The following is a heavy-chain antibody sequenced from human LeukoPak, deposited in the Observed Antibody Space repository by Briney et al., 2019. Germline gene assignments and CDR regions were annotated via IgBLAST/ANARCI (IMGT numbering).Heavy chain of an antibody. Sequence: PGRSLRLSCTASGFTFGDYAMSWVRQAPGKGLEWVSGINWNGGSTGYADSVKGRFTISRDNAKNSLYLQMNSLRAEDTALYYCARALYSSSLDYWGQGTLVTVSS. J-gene: IGHJ4*02. V-gene: IGHV3-20*04. CDR2: INWNGGST. CDR1: GFTFGDYA. D-gene: IGHD6-13*01. CDR3: ARALYSSSLDY.